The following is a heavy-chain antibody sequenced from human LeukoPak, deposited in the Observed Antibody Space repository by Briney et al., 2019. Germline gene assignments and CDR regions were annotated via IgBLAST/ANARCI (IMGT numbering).Heavy chain of an antibody. D-gene: IGHD3-22*01. V-gene: IGHV1-18*01. CDR2: ISAYNGNT. CDR1: GYTFTSYG. CDR3: ARRKYYYDSSGYHRRYYFDY. J-gene: IGHJ4*02. Sequence: ASVKVSCKASGYTFTSYGISWVRQAPGQGLEWMGWISAYNGNTNYAQKLQGRVTTTTDTSTSTAYMELRSLRSDDTAVYYCARRKYYYDSSGYHRRYYFDYWGQGTLVTVSS.